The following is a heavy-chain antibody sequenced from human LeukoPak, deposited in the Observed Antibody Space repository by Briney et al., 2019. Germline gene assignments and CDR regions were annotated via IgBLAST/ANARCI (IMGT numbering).Heavy chain of an antibody. J-gene: IGHJ4*02. D-gene: IGHD5-18*01. CDR1: GGTFSSYA. V-gene: IGHV1-69*13. CDR2: IIPIFGTA. Sequence: ASVKVSCKASGGTFSSYAISWVRQAPGQGLEWMGGIIPIFGTANYAQKFQGRVTITADESTSTAYMELSSLRSEDTAVYYCARVEYSYAPFDYWGQGTLVIVSS. CDR3: ARVEYSYAPFDY.